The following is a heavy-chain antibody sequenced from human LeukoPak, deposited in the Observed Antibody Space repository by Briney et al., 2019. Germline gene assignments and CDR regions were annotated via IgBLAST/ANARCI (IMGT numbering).Heavy chain of an antibody. Sequence: PGGSLRLSCGAPGFTFSNYAMSWVRQAPGKGLEWVSGINDNGSTRFYAASVKGRFTSSRDNPKNTLYLQMNGLRVEDTAVYYCAKDMQTWPRFPDYWGQGTLVTVSS. J-gene: IGHJ4*02. CDR1: GFTFSNYA. CDR3: AKDMQTWPRFPDY. V-gene: IGHV3-23*01. CDR2: INDNGSTR. D-gene: IGHD5-12*01.